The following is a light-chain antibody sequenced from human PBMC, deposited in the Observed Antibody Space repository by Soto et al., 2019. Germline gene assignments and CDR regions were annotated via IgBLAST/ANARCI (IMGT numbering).Light chain of an antibody. CDR3: QSFDSGLGGSV. V-gene: IGLV1-40*01. J-gene: IGLJ3*02. CDR1: SSNIGAGYN. Sequence: QPVLTQPPSVSAAPGQRVTISCTGSSSNIGAGYNVTWYQQLPGAAPKILIYVSSHRPSGVPDRFPGSKAGTSASLAITGLQAEDEAFYFCQSFDSGLGGSVFGGGTKLTVL. CDR2: VSS.